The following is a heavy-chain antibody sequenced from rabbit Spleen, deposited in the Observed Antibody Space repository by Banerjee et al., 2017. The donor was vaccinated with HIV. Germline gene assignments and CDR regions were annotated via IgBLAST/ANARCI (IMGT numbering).Heavy chain of an antibody. Sequence: QEQLVESGGGLVQPEGSLTLTCTASGVSFSSSSYLCWVRQAPGKGLEWIACIDTGSSGFTYFATWAKGRFTISKTSSTTVTLQMTRLTAADTATYFCARDLVAVIGWNFNLWGPGTLVTVS. CDR1: GVSFSSSSY. CDR3: ARDLVAVIGWNFNL. D-gene: IGHD2-1*01. V-gene: IGHV1S45*01. J-gene: IGHJ4*01. CDR2: IDTGSSGFT.